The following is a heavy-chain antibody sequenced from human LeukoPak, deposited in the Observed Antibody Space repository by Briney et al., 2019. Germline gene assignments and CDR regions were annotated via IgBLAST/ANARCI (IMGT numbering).Heavy chain of an antibody. CDR1: GYTFTGYY. J-gene: IGHJ4*02. CDR2: TNPNSGGT. D-gene: IGHD2-21*02. CDR3: ASGERVVTAIPGYYFDY. V-gene: IGHV1-2*02. Sequence: ASVKVSCKASGYTFTGYYMHWVPQAPGQGLKGRGWTNPNSGGTNFAQEFQGRVTMTRDTSISTAYMELSRLRSDDTGVYYCASGERVVTAIPGYYFDYWGQGTVVSVS.